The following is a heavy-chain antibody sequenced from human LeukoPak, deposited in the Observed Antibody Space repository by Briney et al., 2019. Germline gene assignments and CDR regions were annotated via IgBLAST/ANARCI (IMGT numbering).Heavy chain of an antibody. J-gene: IGHJ4*02. CDR2: ISGSGGST. V-gene: IGHV3-23*01. D-gene: IGHD2-21*01. CDR1: GFTFSSYA. CDR3: AKDTRIYYFDY. Sequence: GGSLRLSCAAPGFTFSSYAMSWVRQAPGKGLEWVSAISGSGGSTYYADSVKGRFTISRDNSKNTLYLQMNSLRAEDTAAYYCAKDTRIYYFDYWGQGTLVTVSS.